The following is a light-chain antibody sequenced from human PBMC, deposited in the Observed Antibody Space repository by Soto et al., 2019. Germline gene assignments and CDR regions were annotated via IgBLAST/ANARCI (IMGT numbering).Light chain of an antibody. J-gene: IGKJ1*01. V-gene: IGKV3D-15*01. Sequence: EIVIAQFSATLSLSPGERAPPSCRASQSVSSNLAWYQQKPGQAPRLLIYGASTRATGIPARFSGSGSGTEFTLTISSLQSEDFAVYYCQQYNNWPRTFGQGTKVDIK. CDR3: QQYNNWPRT. CDR2: GAS. CDR1: QSVSSN.